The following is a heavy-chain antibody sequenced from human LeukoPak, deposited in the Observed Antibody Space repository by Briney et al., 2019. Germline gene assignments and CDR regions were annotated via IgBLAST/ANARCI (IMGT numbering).Heavy chain of an antibody. J-gene: IGHJ3*02. Sequence: QTGGSLRLSCTASGFTLTNHAVSWVRQAPGKGLEWVSAEGSAGGTYYADSVKGRFTISRDNSQNTLSLQLNSLRVEDTAVYYCASRTWIGAGYYAFDIWGQGTMVTVSS. CDR3: ASRTWIGAGYYAFDI. V-gene: IGHV3-23*01. CDR2: EGSAGGT. CDR1: GFTLTNHA. D-gene: IGHD1-26*01.